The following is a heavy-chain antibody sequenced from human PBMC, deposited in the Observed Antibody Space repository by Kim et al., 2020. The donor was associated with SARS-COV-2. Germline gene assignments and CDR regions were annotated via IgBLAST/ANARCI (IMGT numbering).Heavy chain of an antibody. J-gene: IGHJ4*02. V-gene: IGHV3-23*01. CDR1: GFTFSSYV. CDR3: AKVTERITMIVVVITREIGGYYFDF. Sequence: GGSLRLSCAASGFTFSSYVMSWVRQAPGKGLEWVSAISGSGGSTYSADSVKGRFTISRDNSKNTLYLQMNSLRAEDTAVYYCAKVTERITMIVVVITREIGGYYFDFWGQGTLVTVSS. CDR2: ISGSGGST. D-gene: IGHD3-22*01.